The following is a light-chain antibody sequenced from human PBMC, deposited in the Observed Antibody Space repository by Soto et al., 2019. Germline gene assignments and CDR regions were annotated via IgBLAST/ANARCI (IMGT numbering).Light chain of an antibody. V-gene: IGLV1-51*01. J-gene: IGLJ3*02. CDR1: SSNIGFNY. CDR2: DNN. Sequence: QSVLTQPPSVSAAPGQKVTIPCSGTSSNIGFNYVSWYQLLPGTAPKLLIYDNNSRPSGIPDRFSGSKPGTSATLDITGLQTGDEADYYCGTWDASLSAGVFGGGTKLTVL. CDR3: GTWDASLSAGV.